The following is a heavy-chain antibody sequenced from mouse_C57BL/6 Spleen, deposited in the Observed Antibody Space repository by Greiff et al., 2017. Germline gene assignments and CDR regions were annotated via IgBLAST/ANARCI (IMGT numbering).Heavy chain of an antibody. J-gene: IGHJ4*01. CDR2: INPSNGGT. V-gene: IGHV1-53*01. D-gene: IGHD3-2*02. Sequence: VQLQQPGTELVKPGASVKLSCKASGYTFTSYWMHWVKQRPGQGLEWIGNINPSNGGTNYNEKFKSKATLTVDKSSSTAYMQLSSLTSEDSAVYYGARWAAQATREFYYAMDYWGQGTSVTVSS. CDR1: GYTFTSYW. CDR3: ARWAAQATREFYYAMDY.